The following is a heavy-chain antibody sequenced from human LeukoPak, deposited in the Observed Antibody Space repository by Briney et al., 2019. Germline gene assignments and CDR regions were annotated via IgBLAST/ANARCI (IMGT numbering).Heavy chain of an antibody. CDR1: GFTFSDYY. J-gene: IGHJ4*02. Sequence: PGGSLRLSCAASGFTFSDYYMSWIRQAPGKGLEWVPYISSSGSTKYYADSVKGRFTISRDNAKNSLYLQMNSLRAEDTAVYYCARERYGGNGDLDYWGQGTLVTVSS. V-gene: IGHV3-11*01. D-gene: IGHD4-23*01. CDR3: ARERYGGNGDLDY. CDR2: ISSSGSTK.